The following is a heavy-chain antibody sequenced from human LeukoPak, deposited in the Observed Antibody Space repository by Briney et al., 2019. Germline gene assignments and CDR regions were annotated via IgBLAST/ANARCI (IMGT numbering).Heavy chain of an antibody. CDR1: GYSISSGYY. Sequence: PSETLSLTCAVSGYSISSGYYWGWFRQPPGKGPEWIGCIYHSGTTYYNPSLKSRVTISVDTSKNQFSLMISSVTAADTAVYYCARQGGSNSPYYYYYMGVWGKGTTVTVSS. D-gene: IGHD6-13*01. V-gene: IGHV4-38-2*01. CDR2: IYHSGTT. J-gene: IGHJ6*03. CDR3: ARQGGSNSPYYYYYMGV.